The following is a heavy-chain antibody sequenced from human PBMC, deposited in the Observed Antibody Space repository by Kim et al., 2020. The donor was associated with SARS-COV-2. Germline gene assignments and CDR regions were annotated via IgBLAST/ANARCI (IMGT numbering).Heavy chain of an antibody. V-gene: IGHV3-23*01. CDR1: GFAFSSHA. Sequence: GGSLRLSCRTSGFAFSSHAMMWVRQTPEKGLEWVATIDGPTTNTHYPDSVKGRFTISRDNSQNTVCLHMSSLRAEDTAIYYCATWLQSHFDYWGQGTLVTVSS. D-gene: IGHD5-12*01. CDR2: IDGPTTNT. J-gene: IGHJ4*02. CDR3: ATWLQSHFDY.